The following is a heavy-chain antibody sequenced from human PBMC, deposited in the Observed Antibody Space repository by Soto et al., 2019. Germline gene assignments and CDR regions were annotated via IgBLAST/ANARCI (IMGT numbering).Heavy chain of an antibody. V-gene: IGHV3-64*01. CDR2: ISSNGGST. CDR1: GFSFSSYP. D-gene: IGHD2-15*01. CDR3: ARAYCRGSCYRFFDS. J-gene: IGHJ4*02. Sequence: GGSLRLSCAASGFSFSSYPMHWVRQAPGKGLEYVSAISSNGGSTYYANSVKGRLTISRDNSKNTLYLQMGSVRAENMAVYYCARAYCRGSCYRFFDSWGQGT.